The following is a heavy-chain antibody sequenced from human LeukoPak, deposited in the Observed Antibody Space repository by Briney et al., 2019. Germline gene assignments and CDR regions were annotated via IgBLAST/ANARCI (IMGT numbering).Heavy chain of an antibody. CDR2: IYYSGST. D-gene: IGHD2-2*01. J-gene: IGHJ3*02. CDR1: GGSISSGDYY. CDR3: ARRLRAQGVPAAMVAFDI. V-gene: IGHV4-30-4*01. Sequence: SETLSLTCTVSGGSISSGDYYWSWIRQPPGKGLEWIGYIYYSGSTYYNPSLKSRVTISVDTSKNQFSLKLNSVTAADTAVYYCARRLRAQGVPAAMVAFDIWGQGTMVTVSS.